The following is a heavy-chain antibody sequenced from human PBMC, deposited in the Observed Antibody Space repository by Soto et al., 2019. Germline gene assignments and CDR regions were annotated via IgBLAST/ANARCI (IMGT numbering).Heavy chain of an antibody. V-gene: IGHV3-11*06. CDR3: ARATGADKEDY. J-gene: IGHJ4*02. D-gene: IGHD3-10*01. CDR1: GFTLSDYY. Sequence: AGGSLRLSCAASGFTLSDYYMTWIRQAPGKGLEWISYISTNSRYTKYADSVKGRFTISRDDAKNSLYLQMNSLRAEDTAVYYCARATGADKEDYWGQGTLVTVSS. CDR2: ISTNSRYT.